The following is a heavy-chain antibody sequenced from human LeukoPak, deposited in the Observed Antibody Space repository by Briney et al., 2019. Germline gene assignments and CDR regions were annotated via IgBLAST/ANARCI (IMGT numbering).Heavy chain of an antibody. CDR2: IYHSGST. J-gene: IGHJ5*02. CDR3: ARGRFLFDP. CDR1: GGSISSGGYS. D-gene: IGHD3-10*01. Sequence: SETLSLTCAVSGGSISSGGYSWSWIRQPPGKGLEWIGYIYHSGSTYYNPSLKSRVTISVDRSKNQFSLKLSSVTAADTAVYYCARGRFLFDPWGQGTLVTVSS. V-gene: IGHV4-30-2*01.